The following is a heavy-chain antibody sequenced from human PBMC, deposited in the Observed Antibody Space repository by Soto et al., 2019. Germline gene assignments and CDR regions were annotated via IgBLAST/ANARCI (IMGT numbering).Heavy chain of an antibody. CDR2: MNMDGSRT. Sequence: EVQLVESGGGLVQPGGSLRLSCAASGFTFSIYWMHWVRQAPGKGLVWVSRMNMDGSRTSYADFVKGRFPISRDDAKRSVYLKMSNLRAEDTAVYYCVRGDGDRYDGHGYLGRHWGQGALVTVSS. D-gene: IGHD2-21*01. J-gene: IGHJ4*02. V-gene: IGHV3-74*01. CDR1: GFTFSIYW. CDR3: VRGDGDRYDGHGYLGRH.